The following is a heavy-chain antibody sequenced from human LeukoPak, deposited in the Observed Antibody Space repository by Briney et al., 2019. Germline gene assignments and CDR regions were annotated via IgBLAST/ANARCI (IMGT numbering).Heavy chain of an antibody. D-gene: IGHD3-10*01. J-gene: IGHJ3*02. CDR2: IYYSWST. CDR1: GGSISSYY. V-gene: IGHV4-59*01. CDR3: AREAMVRGVQHDAFDI. Sequence: SETLSLTCTVSGGSISSYYWSWIRQPPGKGLEWVGYIYYSWSTNYNPSLKSRVTISVDTSKNQFSLKLSSVTAADTAVYYCAREAMVRGVQHDAFDIWGQGTMVTVSS.